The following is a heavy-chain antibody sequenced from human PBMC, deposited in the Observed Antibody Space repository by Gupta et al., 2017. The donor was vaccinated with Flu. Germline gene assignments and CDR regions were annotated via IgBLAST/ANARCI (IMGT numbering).Heavy chain of an antibody. CDR3: AKVGDYFNGFDV. Sequence: QVQLQESGPGLVRPSETLSLSCSVSGGSISDNYWSWIRQPAGKGLEWIGRILASGATNYNPSLTGRVTMSLDTSKNQFSLKVRSVSAADTAVYYCAKVGDYFNGFDVWGQGTTVTVSS. CDR2: ILASGAT. CDR1: GGSISDNY. V-gene: IGHV4-4*07. J-gene: IGHJ6*02.